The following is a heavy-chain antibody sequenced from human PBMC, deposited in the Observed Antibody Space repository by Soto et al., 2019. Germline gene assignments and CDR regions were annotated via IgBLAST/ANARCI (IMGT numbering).Heavy chain of an antibody. D-gene: IGHD5-18*01. Sequence: QITLKESGPPLVKPTQTLTLTCTFSGFSLSTSGVGVGWIRQPPGKALEWLALIFWDDDKRYSPSLKGRLTITKDPSKNQVVLTMTNLDPVDTATFYCAHTTYTYGYMVYWGQGTLVTVSS. CDR1: GFSLSTSGVG. CDR3: AHTTYTYGYMVY. J-gene: IGHJ4*02. V-gene: IGHV2-5*02. CDR2: IFWDDDK.